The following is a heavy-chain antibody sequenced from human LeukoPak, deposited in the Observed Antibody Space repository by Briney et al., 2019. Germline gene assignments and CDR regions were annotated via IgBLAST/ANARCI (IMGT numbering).Heavy chain of an antibody. J-gene: IGHJ5*02. Sequence: PGGSLRLSCAASGFTFSSCSMNWVRQAPGKGLEWVSYISSSSSTIYYADSVKGRFTISRDNAKNSLYLQMNSLRAEDTAVYYCARVGTGIAVAVCLDPWGQGTLVTVSS. CDR3: ARVGTGIAVAVCLDP. CDR2: ISSSSSTI. V-gene: IGHV3-48*04. CDR1: GFTFSSCS. D-gene: IGHD6-19*01.